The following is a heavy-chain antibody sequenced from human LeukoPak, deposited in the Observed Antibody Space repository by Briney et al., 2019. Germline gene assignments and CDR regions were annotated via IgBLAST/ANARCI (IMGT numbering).Heavy chain of an antibody. CDR1: SDSISSYY. CDR3: ARVTTGTVDY. J-gene: IGHJ4*02. Sequence: SETLSLTCTVSSDSISSYYWGWIRQPPGKGLEWIGYISYSGSTNYIPSLKSRVTILVDTSKNQFFLKLSSVTAADTAVYYCARVTTGTVDYWGQGTLVTVS. CDR2: ISYSGST. D-gene: IGHD1-1*01. V-gene: IGHV4-59*01.